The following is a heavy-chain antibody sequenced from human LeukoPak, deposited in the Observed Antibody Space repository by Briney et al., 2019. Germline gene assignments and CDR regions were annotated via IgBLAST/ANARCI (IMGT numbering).Heavy chain of an antibody. D-gene: IGHD5-24*01. Sequence: GGSLRLSCAATGFSFSSYAMYWVRQAPGEGLEWVSVISDSGGTTYYAESVKGRFTISRDKSTSILYLQINSLRVEDTAVYYCSKARGVATKYGALDDWGQGTLVTV. CDR2: ISDSGGTT. CDR3: SKARGVATKYGALDD. J-gene: IGHJ4*02. V-gene: IGHV3-23*01. CDR1: GFSFSSYA.